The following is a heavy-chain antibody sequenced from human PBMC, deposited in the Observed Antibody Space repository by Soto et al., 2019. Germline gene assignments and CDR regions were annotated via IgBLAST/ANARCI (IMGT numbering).Heavy chain of an antibody. CDR3: ARDLGGPDY. CDR2: LSSDGFGT. D-gene: IGHD3-16*01. V-gene: IGHV3-74*03. Sequence: EVHLVESGGDLVQPGGSLRLSCAASGFTLSAYWMHWVRQAPGRGLEWVSRLSSDGFGTAYADSVKGRFHISRDNPRNTLFLQMNGLRAEDTAVYYCARDLGGPDYWGRGTLVTVSS. J-gene: IGHJ4*02. CDR1: GFTLSAYW.